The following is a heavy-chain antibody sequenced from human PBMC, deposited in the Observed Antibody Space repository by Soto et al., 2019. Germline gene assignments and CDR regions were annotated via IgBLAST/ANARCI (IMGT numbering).Heavy chain of an antibody. Sequence: SETLSLTCTVSGGSISSYYWSWIRQPPGKGLEWIGYIYYSGSTNYNPSLKSRVTISVDTSKNQFSLKLSSVTAADTAVYYCARGYCSGGSCYPGDWFDPWGQGTLVTVSS. CDR3: ARGYCSGGSCYPGDWFDP. CDR2: IYYSGST. D-gene: IGHD2-15*01. CDR1: GGSISSYY. J-gene: IGHJ5*02. V-gene: IGHV4-59*01.